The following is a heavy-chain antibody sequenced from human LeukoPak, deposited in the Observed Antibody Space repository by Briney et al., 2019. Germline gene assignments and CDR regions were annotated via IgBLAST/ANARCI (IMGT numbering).Heavy chain of an antibody. J-gene: IGHJ3*02. CDR1: GFTFNSYW. D-gene: IGHD2-15*01. Sequence: GGSLRLSCAASGFTFNSYWFHWVRQAPGKGLVWVSRINSDGSDTIYADSVKGRFTISRENAKSTVYLQMSSLKAEDTAVYYCARGGYHNGFDIWGQGTMVTVSS. V-gene: IGHV3-74*01. CDR2: INSDGSDT. CDR3: ARGGYHNGFDI.